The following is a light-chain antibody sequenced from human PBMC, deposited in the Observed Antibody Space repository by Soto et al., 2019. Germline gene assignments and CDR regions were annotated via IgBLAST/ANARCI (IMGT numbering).Light chain of an antibody. CDR3: SSYTTSNTRQIV. J-gene: IGLJ1*01. CDR2: DVS. V-gene: IGLV2-14*03. CDR1: SSDVGGYNY. Sequence: QSVLTQPASVSGSPGQWITISGTGTSSDVGGYNYVSWYQHHPGKAPKLMIYDVSNRPSGVSNRFSGSKSGNTASLTISGLPPEDEADYYCSSYTTSNTRQIVFGTGTKVTVL.